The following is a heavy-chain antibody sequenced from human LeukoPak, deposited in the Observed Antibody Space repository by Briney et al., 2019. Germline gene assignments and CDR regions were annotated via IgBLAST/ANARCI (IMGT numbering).Heavy chain of an antibody. V-gene: IGHV3-7*03. CDR2: IKRDGSEK. D-gene: IGHD1-1*01. CDR3: ARDPFVQLERLFFYLDY. CDR1: GFTFSSYW. J-gene: IGHJ4*02. Sequence: GGSLRLSCAASGFTFSSYWMSWVRQAPGKGLEWVANIKRDGSEKYYVDSVKGRFTISRDNAKNSLYLQMNSLRAEDTAIYYCARDPFVQLERLFFYLDYWGQGTLVTVSS.